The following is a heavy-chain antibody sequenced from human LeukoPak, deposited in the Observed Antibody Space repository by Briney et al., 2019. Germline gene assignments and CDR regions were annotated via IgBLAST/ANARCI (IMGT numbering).Heavy chain of an antibody. Sequence: SQTLSLTCALSGDTFSSNSAAWCWIRQSPSRGLEWLARTYYRSKWYYDYAVSLRSRITTNPDPSRNQFFLQVNSVTAEDTAVYYCARGSHESTWVWGQGTPVTVSS. V-gene: IGHV6-1*01. CDR3: ARGSHESTWV. D-gene: IGHD2/OR15-2a*01. CDR2: TYYRSKWYY. J-gene: IGHJ4*02. CDR1: GDTFSSNSAA.